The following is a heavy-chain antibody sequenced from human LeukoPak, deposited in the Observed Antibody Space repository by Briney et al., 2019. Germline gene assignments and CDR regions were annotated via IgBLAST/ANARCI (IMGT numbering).Heavy chain of an antibody. D-gene: IGHD2-15*01. CDR2: ISGSGDST. CDR1: GFTFSSYA. CDR3: AKEGCSGGSCYSYYYYMDV. J-gene: IGHJ6*03. V-gene: IGHV3-23*01. Sequence: GGSLRLSCAASGFTFSSYAMNWVRQAPGKGLEWVSAISGSGDSTYYADSVKGRFTISRDNSKNTLYLQMKSLRAEDTAVYYCAKEGCSGGSCYSYYYYMDVWGRGTTVTVSS.